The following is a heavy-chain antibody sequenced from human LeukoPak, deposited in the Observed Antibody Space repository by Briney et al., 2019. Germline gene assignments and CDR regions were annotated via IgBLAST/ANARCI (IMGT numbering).Heavy chain of an antibody. Sequence: SETLSLTCAVYGGSFSGYYWSWIRQPPGKGLEWIGEINHSGSTNYNPSLKSRVTISVDTSKNQFSLKLSSVTAADTAVYYCARVHDVVVTAHWYFDLWGRGTLVTVSS. CDR2: INHSGST. J-gene: IGHJ2*01. CDR3: ARVHDVVVTAHWYFDL. CDR1: GGSFSGYY. V-gene: IGHV4-34*01. D-gene: IGHD2-21*02.